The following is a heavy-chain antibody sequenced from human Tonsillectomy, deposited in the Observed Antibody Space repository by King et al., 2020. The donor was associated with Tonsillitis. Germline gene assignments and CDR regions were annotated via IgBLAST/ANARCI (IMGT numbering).Heavy chain of an antibody. J-gene: IGHJ4*02. CDR2: INPNNGDT. D-gene: IGHD5-24*01. CDR3: VRRGRWQTPMD. Sequence: QLVQSGAEVKKPGASVKVPCKASGYTFTDYYIHWMRQAPGQGLEWMGWINPNNGDTSYAQKFQGRVAMTRDTSISAAYMELTSLRSNDTAVYYCVRRGRWQTPMDWGQGTLVTVSS. V-gene: IGHV1-2*02. CDR1: GYTFTDYY.